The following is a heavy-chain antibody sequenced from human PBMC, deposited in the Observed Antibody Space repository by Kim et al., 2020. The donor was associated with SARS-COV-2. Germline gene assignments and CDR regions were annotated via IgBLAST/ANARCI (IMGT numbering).Heavy chain of an antibody. Sequence: SETLSPTCTVSGGSISSGGYYWSWIRQHPGKGLEWIGYIYYSGSTYYNPSLKSQVTISVDTSKTQFSLKLSSMTAADTAVYYCARDNRNYYGSGIDYWGQGTLVTVSS. CDR2: IYYSGST. CDR3: ARDNRNYYGSGIDY. J-gene: IGHJ4*02. D-gene: IGHD3-10*01. V-gene: IGHV4-31*01. CDR1: GGSISSGGYY.